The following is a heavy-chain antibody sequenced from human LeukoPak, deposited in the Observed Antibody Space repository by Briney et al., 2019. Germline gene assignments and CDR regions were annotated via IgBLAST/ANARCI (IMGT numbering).Heavy chain of an antibody. CDR1: GGTFSSYA. CDR2: INPNSGGT. V-gene: IGHV1-2*02. J-gene: IGHJ4*02. CDR3: ARGSGIAVAGHFDY. D-gene: IGHD6-19*01. Sequence: ASVKVSCKASGGTFSSYAISWVRQAPGQGLEWMGWINPNSGGTNYAQKFQGRVTMTRDTSISTAYMELSRLRSDDTAVYYCARGSGIAVAGHFDYWGQGTLVTVSS.